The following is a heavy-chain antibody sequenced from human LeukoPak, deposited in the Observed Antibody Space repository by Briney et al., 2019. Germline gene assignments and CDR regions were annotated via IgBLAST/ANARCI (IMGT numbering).Heavy chain of an antibody. Sequence: SETLSLTCTVSGGSISSSSYYWGWIRQPPGKGLEWIGYISYSGSTNYNPSLKSRVTTSVDTFKNQFSLKLSSVSAADTAVYYCARGEWELGYYMDVWGKGTTVTISS. CDR3: ARGEWELGYYMDV. CDR2: ISYSGST. V-gene: IGHV4-61*05. D-gene: IGHD1-26*01. J-gene: IGHJ6*03. CDR1: GGSISSSSYY.